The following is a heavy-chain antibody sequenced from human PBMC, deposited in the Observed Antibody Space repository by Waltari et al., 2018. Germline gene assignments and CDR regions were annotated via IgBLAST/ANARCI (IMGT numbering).Heavy chain of an antibody. D-gene: IGHD1-1*01. V-gene: IGHV1-3*01. Sequence: QVQLVQSGAHVKKPGAAVKVSCEASGYPFLNVAIHWVRQAPGQGLEWRGWINAGSGNTKYSQKLQDRVTITRDTSASTAYLELSSLRSEDTAIYYCARQHDNIDHPMAFDVWGQGTMVTVSS. CDR2: INAGSGNT. CDR1: GYPFLNVA. J-gene: IGHJ3*01. CDR3: ARQHDNIDHPMAFDV.